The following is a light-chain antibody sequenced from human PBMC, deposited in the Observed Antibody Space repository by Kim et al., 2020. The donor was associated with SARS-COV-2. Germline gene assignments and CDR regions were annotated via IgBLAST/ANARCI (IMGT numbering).Light chain of an antibody. V-gene: IGLV6-57*03. CDR3: QSYDNTIKWV. CDR1: GRSLADNF. CDR2: DDK. J-gene: IGLJ2*01. Sequence: TLALTSPPSGRSLADNFGQSYHQRPGSAPTTVIYDDKQRPSGIPDRFSGSIDTSSNSASLTISGLKTEDEAHYYCQSYDNTIKWVFGGGTQLTVL.